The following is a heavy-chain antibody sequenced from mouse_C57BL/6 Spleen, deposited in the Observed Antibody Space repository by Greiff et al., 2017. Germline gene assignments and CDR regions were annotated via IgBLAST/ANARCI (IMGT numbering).Heavy chain of an antibody. Sequence: QVQLQQPGAELVRPGSSVKLSCKASGYTFTSYWMHWVKQRPIQGLEWIGNIDPSDSETHYNQKFKDKATLTVDKSSSTAYMLLSSLTSEDSAVYYCANTVVESYCAMEYRGQGASGTVST. V-gene: IGHV1-52*01. D-gene: IGHD1-1*01. CDR3: ANTVVESYCAMEY. CDR2: IDPSDSET. J-gene: IGHJ4*01. CDR1: GYTFTSYW.